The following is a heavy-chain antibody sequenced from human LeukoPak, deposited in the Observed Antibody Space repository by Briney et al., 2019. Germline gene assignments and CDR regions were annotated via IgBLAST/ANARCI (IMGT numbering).Heavy chain of an antibody. J-gene: IGHJ5*02. Sequence: PGGSLRLSCAASGFTFSSYAMSWVRQAPGKGLERVSGTSGSGGSTYYADSVKGRFTISRDNSKNTLYLQMNSLRAEDTAVYYCAKDVGDIVVVPAAIFGWFDPWGQGTLVTVSS. V-gene: IGHV3-23*01. D-gene: IGHD2-2*02. CDR1: GFTFSSYA. CDR2: TSGSGGST. CDR3: AKDVGDIVVVPAAIFGWFDP.